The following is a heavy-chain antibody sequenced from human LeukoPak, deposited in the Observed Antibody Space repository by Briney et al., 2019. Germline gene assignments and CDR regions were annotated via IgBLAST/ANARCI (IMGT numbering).Heavy chain of an antibody. J-gene: IGHJ5*02. D-gene: IGHD3-3*01. V-gene: IGHV4-30-4*08. Sequence: SETLSLTCTVSGDSISSGDYYWTWIRQPPGKGLEWIGYIYYSGSTYYNPSLKSRLTISVDTSKNQFFLKLSSVTAADTAVYYCATALRFLEWASWGQGTLVTASS. CDR3: ATALRFLEWAS. CDR2: IYYSGST. CDR1: GDSISSGDYY.